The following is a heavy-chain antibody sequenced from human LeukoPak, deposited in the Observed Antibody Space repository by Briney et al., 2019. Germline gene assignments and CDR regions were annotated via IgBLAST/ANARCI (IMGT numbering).Heavy chain of an antibody. Sequence: GASVKVSCRASGYTFTAHYIHWVRQAPGQGLEWMGWISPNSGDTTLPQRFQGRVTMTRDTSIITAYMELSSLTSDDTGMYYCARGPTLGLDIWGQGTMVTVSS. CDR2: ISPNSGDT. CDR1: GYTFTAHY. CDR3: ARGPTLGLDI. J-gene: IGHJ3*02. V-gene: IGHV1-2*02.